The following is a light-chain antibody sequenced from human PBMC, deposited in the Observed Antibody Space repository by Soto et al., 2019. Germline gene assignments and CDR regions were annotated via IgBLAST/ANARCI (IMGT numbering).Light chain of an antibody. Sequence: QSLLSHLASRSGSPGHSITISCTGTSSDVGSYYPVSWFQQHPGRAPKLIIYEVNKRPSGVSDRFSGSKSGNTASLTISGLQAADEAEYYCCSYAGDTTFFVFGTGT. J-gene: IGLJ1*01. CDR2: EVN. CDR3: CSYAGDTTFFV. CDR1: SSDVGSYYP. V-gene: IGLV2-23*02.